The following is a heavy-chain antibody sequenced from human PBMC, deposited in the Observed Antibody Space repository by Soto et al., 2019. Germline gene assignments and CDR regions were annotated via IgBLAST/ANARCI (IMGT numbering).Heavy chain of an antibody. CDR3: ARANAGLYYFDY. CDR2: IGTAGDT. D-gene: IGHD6-13*01. CDR1: GFTFSSYD. Sequence: GGSLRLSCAVSGFTFSSYDMHWVRQFTGKGLEWVSAIGTAGDTYYPGSVKGRFTISRENAKNSLYLQMNSLRAGDTAVYYCARANAGLYYFDYWGQGTLVTISS. V-gene: IGHV3-13*01. J-gene: IGHJ4*02.